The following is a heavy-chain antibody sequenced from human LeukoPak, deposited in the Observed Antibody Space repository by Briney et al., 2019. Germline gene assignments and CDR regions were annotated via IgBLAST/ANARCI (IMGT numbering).Heavy chain of an antibody. CDR2: ISSSSTYI. Sequence: GGSLRLSCAASGFSFSSHSMNWVRQAPGKGLEWVSCISSSSTYIYYADSVKGRFTISRDNSKNTLYLQMNSLRAEDTAVYYCANFVGATRDYFDYWGQGTLVTVSS. V-gene: IGHV3-21*04. CDR1: GFSFSSHS. J-gene: IGHJ4*02. D-gene: IGHD1-26*01. CDR3: ANFVGATRDYFDY.